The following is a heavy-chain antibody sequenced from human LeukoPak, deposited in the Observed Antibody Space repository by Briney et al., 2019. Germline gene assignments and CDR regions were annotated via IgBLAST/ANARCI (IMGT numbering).Heavy chain of an antibody. V-gene: IGHV3-53*01. Sequence: PGGSLRLSCAASGFTVSSNYMSWVRQAPGKGLEWVSVIYSGGSTYYADYVKGRFTISRDNSKNTLYLQMNSLRAEDTAVYYCARDHGSSGYRRDYWGQGTLVTVSS. J-gene: IGHJ4*02. CDR2: IYSGGST. CDR1: GFTVSSNY. D-gene: IGHD3-22*01. CDR3: ARDHGSSGYRRDY.